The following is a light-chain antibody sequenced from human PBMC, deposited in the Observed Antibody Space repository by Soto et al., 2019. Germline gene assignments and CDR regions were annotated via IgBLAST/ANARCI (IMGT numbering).Light chain of an antibody. CDR2: GAS. CDR1: QSIDTN. Sequence: EIVLTQSPGTRSLSPWENASFSCRASQSIDTNWLAWYQQRPGQAPRLLIYGASTRATGIPARFSGSGSGTEFTLTISSLQSEDFAVYYCQQYNNWPPWTFGQGTKVDIK. J-gene: IGKJ1*01. V-gene: IGKV3-15*01. CDR3: QQYNNWPPWT.